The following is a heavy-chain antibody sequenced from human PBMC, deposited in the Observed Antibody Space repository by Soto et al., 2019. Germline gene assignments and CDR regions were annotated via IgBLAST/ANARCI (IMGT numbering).Heavy chain of an antibody. D-gene: IGHD5-12*01. CDR2: IYHSGRT. CDR3: ARGGSGYDWFDS. V-gene: IGHV4-4*02. Sequence: SETLSLTCAVSGGSISNNNWWSWVRQPPGKGLEWIGEIYHSGRTNYNPSLKSRVSISADKSTNHFSLNLNSVTAADTAIYYCARGGSGYDWFDSWGQGTLVTVAS. CDR1: GGSISNNNW. J-gene: IGHJ5*01.